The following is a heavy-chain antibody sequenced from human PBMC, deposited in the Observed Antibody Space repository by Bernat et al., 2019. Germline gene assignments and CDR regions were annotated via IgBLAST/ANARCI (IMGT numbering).Heavy chain of an antibody. J-gene: IGHJ3*02. Sequence: QVQLVESGGGVVQPGRSLRLSCAASGFTFSSYGMHWVRQAPGKGLEWVAVIWYDGSNKYYADSVKGRFTISRDNSKNTLYLQMNSLRAEDTDVYYCARGLAFYGDYGFDAFDIWGQGTMVTVSS. V-gene: IGHV3-33*01. CDR3: ARGLAFYGDYGFDAFDI. CDR1: GFTFSSYG. D-gene: IGHD4-17*01. CDR2: IWYDGSNK.